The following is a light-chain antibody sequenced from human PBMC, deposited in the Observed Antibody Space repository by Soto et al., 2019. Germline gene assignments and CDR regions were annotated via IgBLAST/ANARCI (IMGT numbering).Light chain of an antibody. V-gene: IGKV3-15*01. CDR2: GAS. CDR1: QSVSSN. J-gene: IGKJ1*01. CDR3: PQYNNWPPTWT. Sequence: EIVMTQSPATPSVSPGERATLSCRASQSVSSNLAWYQQKPGQAPRLLIYGASTRATGIPARFSGSGSGTEFTLTISSLQSEDFAVYYCPQYNNWPPTWTFGQGTKVDIK.